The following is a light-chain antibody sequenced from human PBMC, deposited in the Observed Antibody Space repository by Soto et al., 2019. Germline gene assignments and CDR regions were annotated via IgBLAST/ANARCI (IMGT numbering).Light chain of an antibody. Sequence: QSVLTQPPSVSAAPGQKVTISCSGSSSNIGNNYVSWYQQLPGTAPKLLIYDNNKRPSGIPDRFSGSRSDTSATLGITGLQTGDEADYYCGAWDSSLNVYVFGTGTKVTVL. J-gene: IGLJ1*01. CDR3: GAWDSSLNVYV. V-gene: IGLV1-51*01. CDR1: SSNIGNNY. CDR2: DNN.